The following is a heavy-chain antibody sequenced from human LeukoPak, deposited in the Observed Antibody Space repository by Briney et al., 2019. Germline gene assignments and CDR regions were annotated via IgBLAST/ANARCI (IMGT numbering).Heavy chain of an antibody. Sequence: SETPSLTCTVSGGSISSYYWSWLRQPPAKGLEWIGYIHYSGWSNYNPSLKSRVTISVDTSKNHFSLKLNFVTAADTAVYYGARDLHGGNSGLGYLGQGTLVSVPS. CDR2: IHYSGWS. CDR3: ARDLHGGNSGLGY. J-gene: IGHJ1*01. CDR1: GGSISSYY. D-gene: IGHD4-23*01. V-gene: IGHV4-59*01.